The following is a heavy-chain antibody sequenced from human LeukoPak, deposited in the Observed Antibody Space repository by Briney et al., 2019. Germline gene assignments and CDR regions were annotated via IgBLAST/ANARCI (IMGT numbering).Heavy chain of an antibody. CDR1: GGSIGSYY. J-gene: IGHJ4*02. CDR2: IYYSGST. Sequence: SETLSLTCTVSGGSIGSYYWSWIRQPPGKGLEWIGYIYYSGSTNYNPSLKSRVTISVDTSKNQFSLKLTSVTAADTAVYYCARYYCSGGSCYHPGFDYWGRGTLVTVSS. D-gene: IGHD2-15*01. V-gene: IGHV4-59*08. CDR3: ARYYCSGGSCYHPGFDY.